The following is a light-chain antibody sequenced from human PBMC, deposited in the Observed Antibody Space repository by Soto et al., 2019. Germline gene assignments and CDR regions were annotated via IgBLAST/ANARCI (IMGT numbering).Light chain of an antibody. V-gene: IGKV3-20*01. CDR3: QLYASSPRGA. Sequence: EIVLTQSPGTLSLSPGERATLSCRASQSVSSTYLAWYQHKPGQAPRLLIYGASSRATCIPDRFSGSVSGTDFTLTISRLEPEDFAVYYWQLYASSPRGAFGQGTRLEIK. CDR1: QSVSSTY. CDR2: GAS. J-gene: IGKJ5*01.